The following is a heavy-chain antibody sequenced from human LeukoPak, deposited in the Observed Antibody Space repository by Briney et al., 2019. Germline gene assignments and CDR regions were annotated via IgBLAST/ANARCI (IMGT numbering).Heavy chain of an antibody. V-gene: IGHV3-30-3*01. D-gene: IGHD1-7*01. CDR2: ISYDGSNK. CDR3: ARGHLGRLELSLNAFDI. Sequence: GGSLRLSCAASGFTFSSYAMHWVRQAPGKGLEWVAVISYDGSNKYYADSVKGRFTISRDNSKNTLYLQMNSLRAEDTAVYYCARGHLGRLELSLNAFDIWGQGTMVTVSS. J-gene: IGHJ3*02. CDR1: GFTFSSYA.